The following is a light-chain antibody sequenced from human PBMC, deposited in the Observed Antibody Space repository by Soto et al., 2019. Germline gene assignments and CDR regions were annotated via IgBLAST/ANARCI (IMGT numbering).Light chain of an antibody. Sequence: EIVLTQSPGTLSLSPGERATLSCRASQSVSSDLGWYQQKPGQAPRLLIHGAFIRAAGVPARFSGSGSGTEFTLTISSLQSEDSAVYYCQQYNDWPLTFGGGTKVDIK. CDR2: GAF. V-gene: IGKV3-15*01. CDR3: QQYNDWPLT. CDR1: QSVSSD. J-gene: IGKJ4*01.